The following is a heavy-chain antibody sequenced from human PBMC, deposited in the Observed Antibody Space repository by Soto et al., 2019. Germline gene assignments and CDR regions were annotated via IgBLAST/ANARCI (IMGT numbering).Heavy chain of an antibody. CDR3: ARDPSGAVAGNY. CDR1: GFTFSSYE. Sequence: ESGGGLVQPGGSLRLSCAASGFTFSSYEMNWVRQAPGKGLEWVSYISSSGSTIYYADSVKGRFTISRDNAKNSLYLQMNSLRAEDTAVYYCARDPSGAVAGNYWGQGTLVTVSS. D-gene: IGHD6-19*01. V-gene: IGHV3-48*03. CDR2: ISSSGSTI. J-gene: IGHJ4*02.